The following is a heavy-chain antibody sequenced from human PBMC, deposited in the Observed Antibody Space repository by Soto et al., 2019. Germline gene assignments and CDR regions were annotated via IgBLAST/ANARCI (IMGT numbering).Heavy chain of an antibody. CDR1: GYSFTSYW. CDR2: IYPGDSDT. CDR3: ARNLHDYYGPDDAFDI. J-gene: IGHJ3*02. D-gene: IGHD3-10*01. Sequence: GESLKISCKGSGYSFTSYWVGWVRQMPGKGLEWMGIIYPGDSDTRYSPSFQGQVTISADKSISTAYLQWSSLKASDTAMYYCARNLHDYYGPDDAFDIWGQGTMVT. V-gene: IGHV5-51*01.